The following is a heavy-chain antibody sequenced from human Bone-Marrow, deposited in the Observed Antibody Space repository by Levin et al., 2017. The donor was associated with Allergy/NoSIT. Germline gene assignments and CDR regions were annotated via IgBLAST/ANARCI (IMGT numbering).Heavy chain of an antibody. CDR3: SCSGDDGFDL. CDR1: GFTFSDYG. Sequence: GGSLRLSCAASGFTFSDYGMHWVRQAPGKGLEWVALIYYDENKKYYADSVEGRFTISRDNSKNKVYLQMNNLRAEDAGVYYCSCSGDDGFDLWGQGTMVTVS. D-gene: IGHD7-27*01. V-gene: IGHV3-30*12. J-gene: IGHJ3*01. CDR2: IYYDENKK.